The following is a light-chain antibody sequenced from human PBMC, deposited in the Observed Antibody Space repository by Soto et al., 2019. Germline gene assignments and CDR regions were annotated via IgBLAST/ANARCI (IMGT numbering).Light chain of an antibody. V-gene: IGLV4-69*01. CDR3: QTWGTGIQG. J-gene: IGLJ2*01. CDR1: SGHSSYA. CDR2: LNSDGSH. Sequence: QLVLTQSPSASASLGASVKLTCTLSSGHSSYAIAWHQQQPEKGPRYLMKLNSDGSHSKGDGIPDRFSGSSSGAERYLTISSLQSEDEAVYYCQTWGTGIQGFGGGTKVTVL.